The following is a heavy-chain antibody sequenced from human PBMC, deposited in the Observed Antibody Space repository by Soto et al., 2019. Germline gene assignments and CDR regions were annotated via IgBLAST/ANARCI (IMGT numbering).Heavy chain of an antibody. J-gene: IGHJ4*02. CDR2: FFSDGRT. CDR3: ARDRSYSNYDGFDY. CDR1: GFTVSSNY. D-gene: IGHD4-4*01. Sequence: EVQLVESGGGLVQPGGSLRLSCAASGFTVSSNYMNWVRQAPGKGLEWVSVFFSDGRTYYAESVKGRFTMSRDNSKNTLYLRMNRLRAEDTAVYYCARDRSYSNYDGFDYWGQGTLVTVSS. V-gene: IGHV3-66*01.